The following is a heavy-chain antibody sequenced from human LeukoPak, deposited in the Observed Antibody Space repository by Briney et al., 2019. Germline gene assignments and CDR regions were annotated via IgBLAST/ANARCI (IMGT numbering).Heavy chain of an antibody. CDR3: ARGDFGDYFLDY. Sequence: PRASVKVSCKASGYTFSSYDINWVRQATGQGLEWMGWMNPNSGNTDYAQRFQGRVTMTRNTSISTAYMELSSFRSEDTAVYYCARGDFGDYFLDYWGQGTLVTVSS. D-gene: IGHD4-17*01. CDR2: MNPNSGNT. J-gene: IGHJ4*02. CDR1: GYTFSSYD. V-gene: IGHV1-8*01.